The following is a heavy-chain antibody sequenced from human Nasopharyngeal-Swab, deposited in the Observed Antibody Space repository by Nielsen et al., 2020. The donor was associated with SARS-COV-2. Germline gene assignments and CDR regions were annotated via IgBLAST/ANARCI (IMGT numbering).Heavy chain of an antibody. CDR1: AFSVSNNY. CDR3: ARAPRMDV. Sequence: GGSLTLSCAASAFSVSNNYMNWVRQAPGKGLEWVSVIHTSGATNYADSVKGRFTISRDNSKNMVYLQMNSLRVEDTAVYYCARAPRMDVWGQGTTVTVSS. CDR2: IHTSGAT. J-gene: IGHJ6*02. V-gene: IGHV3-53*01.